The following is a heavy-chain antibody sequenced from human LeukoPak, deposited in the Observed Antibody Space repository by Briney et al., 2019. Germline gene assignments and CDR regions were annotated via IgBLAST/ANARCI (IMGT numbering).Heavy chain of an antibody. CDR3: ARHPYYPDSSGYPRFLDS. Sequence: SETLSLTCTVPGGSISNANSYWGWIRQPPGKGQEWIAGIYYSGSTYYNPSLKNRGTISVDTSKKQLYLRLNLVTATDTAGYYCARHPYYPDSSGYPRFLDSWGRGTLVTVSS. CDR1: GGSISNANSY. J-gene: IGHJ4*02. D-gene: IGHD3-22*01. V-gene: IGHV4-39*01. CDR2: IYYSGST.